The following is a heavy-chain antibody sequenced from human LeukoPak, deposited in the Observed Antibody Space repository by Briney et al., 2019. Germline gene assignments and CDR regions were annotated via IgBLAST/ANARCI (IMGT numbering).Heavy chain of an antibody. CDR2: ISAYNGNT. CDR3: ARGAYCGGDCPSSDAFDI. J-gene: IGHJ3*02. D-gene: IGHD2-21*01. V-gene: IGHV1-18*01. Sequence: ASMKVSCKASGYTFTNYGVSWVRQAPGQGLEWMGWISAYNGNTNYAQSLQGRATMTTDTSTTTAYLELRSLRSDDTAVYYCARGAYCGGDCPSSDAFDIWGQGTMVTVSS. CDR1: GYTFTNYG.